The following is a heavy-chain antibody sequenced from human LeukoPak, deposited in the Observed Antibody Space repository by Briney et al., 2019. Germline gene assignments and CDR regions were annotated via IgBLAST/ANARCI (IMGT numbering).Heavy chain of an antibody. V-gene: IGHV1-2*02. CDR1: GYTLTGYY. J-gene: IGHJ4*02. CDR2: INPNSGGT. D-gene: IGHD6-13*01. CDR3: ARGFSSWYLSPYYLEY. Sequence: ASVKVSCKASGYTLTGYYMHWVRQVPGQALEWMGWINPNSGGTNYAQKFQGRVTMTRDTSITTAYMELSRLRSDDTAVYYCARGFSSWYLSPYYLEYCGQGNPGTVSS.